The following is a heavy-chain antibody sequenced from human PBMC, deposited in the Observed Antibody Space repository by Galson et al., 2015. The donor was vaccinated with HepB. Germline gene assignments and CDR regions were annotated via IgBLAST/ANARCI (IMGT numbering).Heavy chain of an antibody. D-gene: IGHD1-14*01. CDR1: GDSVSSNSAA. CDR3: ARGNHPRGSSPLLDFQH. Sequence: CAISGDSVSSNSAAWNWIRQSPSRGLEWLGRTYYRSKWYNDYAVSVKSRITINPDTSKNQFSLQLNSVTPEDTAVYYCARGNHPRGSSPLLDFQHWGQGTLVTVSS. J-gene: IGHJ1*01. CDR2: TYYRSKWYN. V-gene: IGHV6-1*01.